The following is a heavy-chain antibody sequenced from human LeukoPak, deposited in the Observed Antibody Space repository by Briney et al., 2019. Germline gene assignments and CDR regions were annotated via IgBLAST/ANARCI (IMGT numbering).Heavy chain of an antibody. D-gene: IGHD3-10*01. CDR1: GGSISSYY. V-gene: IGHV4-59*01. CDR3: ARDRVLWFGESFTDYYYYGMDV. Sequence: SETLSPTCTVSGGSISSYYWSWIRQPPGKGLEWIGYIYYSGSTNYNPSLKSRVTISVDTSKNQFSLKLSSVTAADTAVYYCARDRVLWFGESFTDYYYYGMDVWGKGTTVTVSS. CDR2: IYYSGST. J-gene: IGHJ6*04.